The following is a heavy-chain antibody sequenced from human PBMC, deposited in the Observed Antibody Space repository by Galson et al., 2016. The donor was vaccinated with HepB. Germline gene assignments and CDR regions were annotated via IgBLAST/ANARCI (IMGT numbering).Heavy chain of an antibody. J-gene: IGHJ5*02. D-gene: IGHD1-14*01. V-gene: IGHV4-39*01. CDR1: GGSVRDGSYY. Sequence: ETLSLTCTVSGGSVRDGSYYWGWIRQPPGKGLEWIGRIYYSGLTYYKAPPKRRVTISVDTFKDQFSLKLTSVTAADTAVDYSARQGGPDHWLDPWGQGTLVIVSS. CDR2: IYYSGLT. CDR3: ARQGGPDHWLDP.